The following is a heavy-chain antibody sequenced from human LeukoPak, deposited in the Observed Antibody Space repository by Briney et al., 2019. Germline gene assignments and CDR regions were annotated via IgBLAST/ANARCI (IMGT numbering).Heavy chain of an antibody. V-gene: IGHV4-59*08. J-gene: IGHJ4*02. CDR1: GGSISSYY. Sequence: SETLSLTCTVSGGSISSYYWSWIRQPPGKGLEWIGYIYYSGSTNYNPSLKSRVTISVDTSKNQFSLKLSSVTAADTAVYYCASPNYYDSSGYYPIDYWGQGTLVTVSS. CDR2: IYYSGST. D-gene: IGHD3-22*01. CDR3: ASPNYYDSSGYYPIDY.